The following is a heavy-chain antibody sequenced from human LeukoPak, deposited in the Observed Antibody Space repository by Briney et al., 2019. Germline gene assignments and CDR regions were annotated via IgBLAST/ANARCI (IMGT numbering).Heavy chain of an antibody. Sequence: GESLRISCKGSAHTLTAFWLGWVRQMPGKGLEWMGIIYPGDSDTRYNPAFQGQVTISADRSTKTAYLQWNSLKASDTAMYYCASTSSSWFLGIHWGQGTLVTVSS. J-gene: IGHJ4*02. CDR2: IYPGDSDT. V-gene: IGHV5-51*01. CDR1: AHTLTAFW. D-gene: IGHD6-13*01. CDR3: ASTSSSWFLGIH.